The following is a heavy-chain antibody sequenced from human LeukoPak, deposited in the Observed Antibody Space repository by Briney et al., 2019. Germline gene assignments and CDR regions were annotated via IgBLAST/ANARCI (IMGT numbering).Heavy chain of an antibody. CDR2: ITDNGGST. J-gene: IGHJ4*02. Sequence: GRSLRLSCAASGFTLSSSAMTWASQAPGKGMDWVSIITDNGGSTFYADSVMGRFTISRDTSKNTLYLQMNSLRADDTAVYYCAKRGYCGGDCRYFDYWGQGTLVTVSS. D-gene: IGHD2-21*02. CDR1: GFTLSSSA. CDR3: AKRGYCGGDCRYFDY. V-gene: IGHV3-23*01.